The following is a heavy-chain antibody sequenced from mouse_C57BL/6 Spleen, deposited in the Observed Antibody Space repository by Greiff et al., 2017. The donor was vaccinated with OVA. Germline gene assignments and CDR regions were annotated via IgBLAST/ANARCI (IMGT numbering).Heavy chain of an antibody. Sequence: EVKLQESGPELVKPGASVKMSCKASGYTFTDYNMHWVKQSHGKSLEWIGYINPNNGGTSYNQKFKGKATLTVNKSSSTAYLELRSLTSEDSAVYYCARGWVYYGSSSSYWYFDVWGTGTTVTVSS. D-gene: IGHD1-1*01. J-gene: IGHJ1*03. V-gene: IGHV1-22*01. CDR2: INPNNGGT. CDR3: ARGWVYYGSSSSYWYFDV. CDR1: GYTFTDYN.